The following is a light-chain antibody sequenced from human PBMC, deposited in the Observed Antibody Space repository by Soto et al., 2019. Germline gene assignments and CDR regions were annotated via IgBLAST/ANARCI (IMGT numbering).Light chain of an antibody. CDR3: QQYGSSPRT. Sequence: EIELTQSPCTLSLSPGERATLSCRASQSVSSSYLAWYQQKPGQAPRLLIDGASSRATGIPARFSSSGSGTDFTLTISRLEPEDFAVYYCQQYGSSPRTFGQGTKVEIK. V-gene: IGKV3-20*01. CDR1: QSVSSSY. J-gene: IGKJ1*01. CDR2: GAS.